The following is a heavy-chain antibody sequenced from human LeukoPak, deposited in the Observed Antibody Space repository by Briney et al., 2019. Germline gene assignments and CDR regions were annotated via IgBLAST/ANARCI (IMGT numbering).Heavy chain of an antibody. CDR3: ARGGRDCSSTSCYFDY. Sequence: GGSLRLSCAASGFTVSSNYMSWVRQAPGKGLEWVSVIYSGGSTYYADSVKGRFTISRDNSKNTLYLQMNSLRAEDTAVHYCARGGRDCSSTSCYFDYWGQGTLVTVSS. CDR1: GFTVSSNY. J-gene: IGHJ4*02. V-gene: IGHV3-66*02. CDR2: IYSGGST. D-gene: IGHD2-2*01.